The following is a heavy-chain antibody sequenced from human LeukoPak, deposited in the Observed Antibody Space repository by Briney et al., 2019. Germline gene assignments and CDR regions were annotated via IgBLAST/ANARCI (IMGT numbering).Heavy chain of an antibody. V-gene: IGHV6-1*01. CDR2: TYYRYKWNY. D-gene: IGHD1-26*01. J-gene: IGHJ4*02. Sequence: SQTLSLTCAISGDSVSSNSAAWKWIRQSPSRGLEWLGRTYYRYKWNYDYALSVKSRISVNVDTSKNQFSLQLNSVTPEDTAVYYCARFQTLGGPGAFDHWGQGTLVTVSS. CDR1: GDSVSSNSAA. CDR3: ARFQTLGGPGAFDH.